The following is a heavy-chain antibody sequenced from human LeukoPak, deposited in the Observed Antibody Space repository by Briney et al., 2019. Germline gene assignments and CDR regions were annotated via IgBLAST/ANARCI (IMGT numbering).Heavy chain of an antibody. CDR3: ARGNIGYCSSTSCYEGDC. V-gene: IGHV3-48*01. J-gene: IGHJ4*02. D-gene: IGHD2-2*01. CDR1: GFTFSSYS. Sequence: GGSLRLSCAASGFTFSSYSMNWVRQAPGKGLEWVSYISISSSTIYYADSVKGRFTISRDNAKNSLYLQMNSLRAEDTAVYYCARGNIGYCSSTSCYEGDCWGQGTLVTVSS. CDR2: ISISSSTI.